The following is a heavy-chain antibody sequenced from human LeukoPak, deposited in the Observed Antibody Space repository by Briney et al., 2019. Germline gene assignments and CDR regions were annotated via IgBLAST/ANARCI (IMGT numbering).Heavy chain of an antibody. CDR3: ARVGNYFHYMDV. V-gene: IGHV3-23*01. D-gene: IGHD3-10*01. Sequence: PGGSLRLSCAASGFTFSSYAMSWVRQAPGKGLEWVSAISGSGGSTYYADSVKGRFTISRDNSKNTLYLQMNSLRAEDTAVYYCARVGNYFHYMDVWGKGTTVTVSS. J-gene: IGHJ6*03. CDR2: ISGSGGST. CDR1: GFTFSSYA.